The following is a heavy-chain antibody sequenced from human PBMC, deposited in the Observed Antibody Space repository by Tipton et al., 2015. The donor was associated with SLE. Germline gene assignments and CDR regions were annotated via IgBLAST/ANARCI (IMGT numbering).Heavy chain of an antibody. Sequence: SLRLSCVASGFSFNTYGMHWVRQAPGKGLEWVAVIWYDGGNKYYADSVKGRFTISRDNSKNTLYLQMNSLRAEDTALYYCAKEHSSGWIIGFFDLWGRGTQVTVSS. V-gene: IGHV3-33*06. CDR2: IWYDGGNK. CDR1: GFSFNTYG. D-gene: IGHD6-19*01. CDR3: AKEHSSGWIIGFFDL. J-gene: IGHJ2*01.